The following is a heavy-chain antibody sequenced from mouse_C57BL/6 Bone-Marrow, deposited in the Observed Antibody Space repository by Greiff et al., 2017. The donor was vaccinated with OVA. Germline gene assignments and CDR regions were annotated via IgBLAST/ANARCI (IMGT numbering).Heavy chain of an antibody. CDR3: ARPVYYGSSYGFAY. CDR1: GYTFTSYW. CDR2: IDPSDSYT. J-gene: IGHJ3*01. V-gene: IGHV1-69*01. Sequence: VQLQQPGAELVMPGASVKLSCKASGYTFTSYWMHWVKQRPGQGLEWIGEIDPSDSYTNYNQKFKGKSTLTEDKSSSTAYMQLSSLTSEDSAVYYCARPVYYGSSYGFAYWGQGTLVTVSA. D-gene: IGHD1-1*01.